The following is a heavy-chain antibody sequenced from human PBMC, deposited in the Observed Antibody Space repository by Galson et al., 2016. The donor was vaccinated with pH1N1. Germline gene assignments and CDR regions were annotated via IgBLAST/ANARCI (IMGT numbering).Heavy chain of an antibody. V-gene: IGHV3-11*06. D-gene: IGHD1-26*01. Sequence: SLRLSCAASGFTFSDYYMYWIRQAPGKGLEWVSFISSRRSSYTNYAHSVKGRFTISRDNARNSLYLQMKRLRAEDTALYYCAASGSYDAFDVWGQGTMVTVSS. CDR1: GFTFSDYY. CDR3: AASGSYDAFDV. CDR2: ISSRRSSYT. J-gene: IGHJ3*01.